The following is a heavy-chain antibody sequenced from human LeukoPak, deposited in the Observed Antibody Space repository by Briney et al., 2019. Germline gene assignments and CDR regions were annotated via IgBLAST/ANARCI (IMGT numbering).Heavy chain of an antibody. CDR2: ISGSCSYI. V-gene: IGHV3-21*01. Sequence: GGSLRLSCAASGFTFSSYSMNWVRQAPGKGLEWVSFISGSCSYIYNADSVRGRFTISRDNAKNSLYLQMNSLRAQDTAVYHVERDFFVHDPIVATISYYYYYGMDVGGQGTTDSVS. CDR1: GFTFSSYS. D-gene: IGHD5-12*01. J-gene: IGHJ6*01. CDR3: ERDFFVHDPIVATISYYYYYGMDV.